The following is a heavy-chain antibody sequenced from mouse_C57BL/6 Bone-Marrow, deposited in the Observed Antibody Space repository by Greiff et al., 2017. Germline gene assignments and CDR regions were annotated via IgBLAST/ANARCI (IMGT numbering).Heavy chain of an antibody. V-gene: IGHV14-1*01. D-gene: IGHD1-1*01. CDR3: TTRYYGSSYDWYFDV. J-gene: IGHJ1*03. CDR1: GFNIKDYY. CDR2: IDPEDGDT. Sequence: VQLQQPGAELVRPGSSVKLSCKASGFNIKDYYMHWVKQRPEQGLEWIGRIDPEDGDTEYAPKFQGKATMTADTSSNTAYLQLSSLSSEDTAVYYCTTRYYGSSYDWYFDVWGTGTTVTVSS.